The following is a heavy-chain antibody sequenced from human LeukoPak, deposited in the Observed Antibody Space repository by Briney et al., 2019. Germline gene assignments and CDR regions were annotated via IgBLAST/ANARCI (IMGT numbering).Heavy chain of an antibody. CDR1: GFTFSNYC. D-gene: IGHD2-2*01. CDR3: ARGHIVVVPAGISAFDI. V-gene: IGHV3-7*04. Sequence: GGSLRLSCAASGFTFSNYCMSWVRQAPGKGLEWVANIKQDGSEKYYVDSVKGRFTISRDNAKNSLYLQMNSLRAEDTAVYYCARGHIVVVPAGISAFDIWGQGTMVTVSS. CDR2: IKQDGSEK. J-gene: IGHJ3*02.